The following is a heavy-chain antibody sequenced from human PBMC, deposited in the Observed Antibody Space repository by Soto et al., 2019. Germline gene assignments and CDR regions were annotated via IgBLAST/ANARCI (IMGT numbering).Heavy chain of an antibody. V-gene: IGHV3-21*06. CDR2: ISSTTNYI. CDR1: GFTFTRYS. J-gene: IGHJ4*02. Sequence: PGGSLRLSCAASGFTFTRYSMNWVRQAPGKGLEWVSSISSTTNYIYYGDSMKGRFTISRDNAKNSLYLEMNSLRAEDTAVYYCARESEDLTSNFDYWGQGTLVTVSA. CDR3: ARESEDLTSNFDY.